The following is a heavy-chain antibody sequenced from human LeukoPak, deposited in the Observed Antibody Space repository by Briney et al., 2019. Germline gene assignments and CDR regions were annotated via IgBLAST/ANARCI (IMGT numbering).Heavy chain of an antibody. CDR2: TSNDESIK. D-gene: IGHD1-14*01. Sequence: AGGSLRLSCAASGFTFNSYTMFWVRQAPGKGLEWVAVTSNDESIKYYADSVKGRFTISRDNSRDTLFLEMCSLRVEDTAVYYCARDPILGPPDYFDYWGRGTLVTVSS. J-gene: IGHJ4*02. CDR1: GFTFNSYT. V-gene: IGHV3-30-3*01. CDR3: ARDPILGPPDYFDY.